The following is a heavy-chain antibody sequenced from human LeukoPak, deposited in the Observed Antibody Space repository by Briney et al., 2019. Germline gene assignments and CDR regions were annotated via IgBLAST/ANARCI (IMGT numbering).Heavy chain of an antibody. J-gene: IGHJ2*01. CDR1: GFTVSSNY. Sequence: GGSLRLSCAASGFTVSSNYMSWIRQAAGKGLEWISYIRSSGSDTNYADSVRGRFTISRDNAKNSLYLQMNSLRAEDTAVYYCARAIAVTPWYFDLWGRGTLVTVSS. D-gene: IGHD6-19*01. V-gene: IGHV3-11*03. CDR3: ARAIAVTPWYFDL. CDR2: IRSSGSDT.